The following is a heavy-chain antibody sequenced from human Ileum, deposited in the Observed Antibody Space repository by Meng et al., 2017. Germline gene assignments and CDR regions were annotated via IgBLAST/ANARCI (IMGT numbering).Heavy chain of an antibody. V-gene: IGHV4-4*02. J-gene: IGHJ4*02. D-gene: IGHD2-15*01. CDR3: VRHGGKYFDS. Sequence: QGPLKESGPGLVEPSGTLSLTCTVSGGSISSSFYWSWVRQSPGKGLEWIGQIYLAGSPNYNPSLESRVTISVDKSKNQFSLRLTSVTAADTAIFYCVRHGGKYFDSGGQGTLVTVSS. CDR1: GGSISSSFY. CDR2: IYLAGSP.